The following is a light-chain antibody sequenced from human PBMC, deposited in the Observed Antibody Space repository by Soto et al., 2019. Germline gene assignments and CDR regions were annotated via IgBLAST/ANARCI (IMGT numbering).Light chain of an antibody. CDR3: QQYNSYSPT. Sequence: DIQMTQSPSTLSASVGDRVTITCRASQSISSWLAWYQQKPGKAPKLLIYDASSLESGVPSRFSGSGSGTEFTRTISSLQPDDFATYCSQQYNSYSPTFGQGTRLEIK. V-gene: IGKV1-5*01. CDR1: QSISSW. J-gene: IGKJ5*01. CDR2: DAS.